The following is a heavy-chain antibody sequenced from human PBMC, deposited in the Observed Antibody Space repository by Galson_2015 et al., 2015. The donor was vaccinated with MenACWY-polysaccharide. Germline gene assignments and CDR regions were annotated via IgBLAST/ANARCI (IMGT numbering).Heavy chain of an antibody. V-gene: IGHV1-8*01. Sequence: SVKVSCKASGYTFTSYDINWVRQATGQGLEWMGWMNPNSGNTGYAQKFQGRVTMTRNTSISTAYMELSSLRSEDTAVYYCARGLSSSWYNWFDPWGQGTLVTVSS. D-gene: IGHD6-13*01. CDR3: ARGLSSSWYNWFDP. CDR1: GYTFTSYD. J-gene: IGHJ5*02. CDR2: MNPNSGNT.